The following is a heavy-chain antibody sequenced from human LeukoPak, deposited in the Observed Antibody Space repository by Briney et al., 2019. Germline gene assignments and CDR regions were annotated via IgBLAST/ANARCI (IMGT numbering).Heavy chain of an antibody. J-gene: IGHJ5*02. V-gene: IGHV3-30*18. CDR3: AKSEGFDP. CDR2: ISYDGSNK. Sequence: GGSLRLSCAASGFTFSSYWMHWVRQAPGKGLEWVAVISYDGSNKYYADSVKGRFTISRDNSKNTLYLQMNSLRAEDTAVYYCAKSEGFDPWGQGTLVTVSS. CDR1: GFTFSSYW.